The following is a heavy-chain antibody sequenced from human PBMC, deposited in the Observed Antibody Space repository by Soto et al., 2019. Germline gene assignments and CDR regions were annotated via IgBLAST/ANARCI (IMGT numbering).Heavy chain of an antibody. J-gene: IGHJ4*02. CDR1: GFRFNDYY. CDR2: ISSGSSTI. CDR3: ATSSGALAASFPYYFDY. V-gene: IGHV3-11*01. D-gene: IGHD6-25*01. Sequence: QVQLVESGGGLVKPGGSLRLSCAATGFRFNDYYMTWIRQAPGKELEWVSYISSGSSTIYYAHSVKGRFTISRDNAKNSLYLQMNSLRAEDTAVYYCATSSGALAASFPYYFDYWGQGTLVTVSS.